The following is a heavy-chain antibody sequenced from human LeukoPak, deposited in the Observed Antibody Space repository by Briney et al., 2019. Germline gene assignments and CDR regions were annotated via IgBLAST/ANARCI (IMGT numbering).Heavy chain of an antibody. CDR2: ISGSGGST. D-gene: IGHD4-17*01. CDR3: AKDLTYGDYAGDAFDI. CDR1: GFTFSSYA. Sequence: GGSLRLSCAASGFTFSSYAMSWVRQAPGKGLEWVSAISGSGGSTYYADSVKGRFTISRDNSKNTLYLQMNSLRAEDTAVYYCAKDLTYGDYAGDAFDIWGQGTMVTVSS. J-gene: IGHJ3*02. V-gene: IGHV3-23*01.